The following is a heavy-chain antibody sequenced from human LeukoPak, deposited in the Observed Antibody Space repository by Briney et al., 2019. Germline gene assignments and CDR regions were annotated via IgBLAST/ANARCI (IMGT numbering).Heavy chain of an antibody. CDR1: GFTFSTYT. D-gene: IGHD6-13*01. CDR3: AKWQAPSGPPED. V-gene: IGHV3-23*01. CDR2: IGGSGEST. Sequence: PGGSLRLSCAASGFTFSTYTMSWIRQAPGKGLEWVSAIGGSGESTYYADSVKGRFTISRDFSRNTLYLQMNSLRAEDTAVYYCAKWQAPSGPPEDWGQGTLVTVSS. J-gene: IGHJ4*02.